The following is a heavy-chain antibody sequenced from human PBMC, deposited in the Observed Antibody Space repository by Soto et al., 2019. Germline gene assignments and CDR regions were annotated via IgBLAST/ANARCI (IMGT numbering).Heavy chain of an antibody. CDR3: AKHVRRGYYDSSGYPSD. D-gene: IGHD3-22*01. CDR1: GFTFSSYA. Sequence: GGSLRLSCSASGFTFSSYAMSWVRQDQGKGLEWVSAISGSGGSTYYADSVRGRFTISRDNSKSTLYLQMNSLRAEDTAVYYCAKHVRRGYYDSSGYPSDWGQGTLVTVSS. V-gene: IGHV3-23*01. J-gene: IGHJ4*02. CDR2: ISGSGGST.